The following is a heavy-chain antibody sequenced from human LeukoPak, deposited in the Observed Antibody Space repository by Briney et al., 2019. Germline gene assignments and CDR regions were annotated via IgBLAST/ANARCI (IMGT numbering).Heavy chain of an antibody. CDR2: INPNSGGT. CDR3: ARSYQLLQKSYWYFDL. D-gene: IGHD2-2*01. CDR1: GYTFTGYY. V-gene: IGHV1-2*02. Sequence: ASVKVPCKASGYTFTGYYMHWVRQAPGQGLEWMEWINPNSGGTNYAQKLQGRVTMTTDTSTSTAYMELRSLRSDDTAVYYCARSYQLLQKSYWYFDLWGRGTLVTVSS. J-gene: IGHJ2*01.